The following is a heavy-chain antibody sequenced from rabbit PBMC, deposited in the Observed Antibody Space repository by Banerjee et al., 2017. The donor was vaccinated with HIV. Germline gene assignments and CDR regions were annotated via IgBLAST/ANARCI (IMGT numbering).Heavy chain of an antibody. CDR1: GFSFSGSYY. Sequence: QEQLVESGGGLVQPEGSLTLTCKASGFSFSGSYYMCWVRQAPGKRPEWIACIWVVSDDTWYARWVNGRFTISKTSSTTVTLQMTSLTAADTATYFCARGAMMTVVRLWGPGTLVTVS. CDR2: IWVVSDDT. J-gene: IGHJ4*01. CDR3: ARGAMMTVVRL. D-gene: IGHD2-1*01. V-gene: IGHV1S45*01.